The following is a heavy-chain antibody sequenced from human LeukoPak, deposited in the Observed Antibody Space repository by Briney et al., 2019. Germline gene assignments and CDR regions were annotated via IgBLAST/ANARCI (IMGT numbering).Heavy chain of an antibody. D-gene: IGHD2-8*01. J-gene: IGHJ3*02. CDR2: ISGSGGST. CDR3: AKGVSGAHDAFDI. Sequence: GGSLRLSCAASGFTFSSYWMSWVRQAPGKGLEWVSAISGSGGSTYYADSVKGRFTISRDNSKNTLYLQMNSLRAEDTAVYYCAKGVSGAHDAFDIWGQGTMVTVSS. CDR1: GFTFSSYW. V-gene: IGHV3-23*01.